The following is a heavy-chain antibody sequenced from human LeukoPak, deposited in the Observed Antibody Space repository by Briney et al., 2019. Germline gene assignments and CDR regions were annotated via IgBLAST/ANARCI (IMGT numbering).Heavy chain of an antibody. J-gene: IGHJ4*02. V-gene: IGHV3-30*02. CDR2: IRYDGSNK. D-gene: IGHD6-13*01. Sequence: GGSLRLSCAASGFTFSSYGMHWVRQAPGKGLEWVAFIRYDGSNKYYADSVKGRFTISRDNSKNTLYLQMNSLRAEDTAVYYCAKGREGIAAAGIFDYWGQGTLVTASS. CDR3: AKGREGIAAAGIFDY. CDR1: GFTFSSYG.